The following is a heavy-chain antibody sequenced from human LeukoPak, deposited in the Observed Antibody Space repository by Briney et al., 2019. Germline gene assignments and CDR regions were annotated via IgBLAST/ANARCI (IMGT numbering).Heavy chain of an antibody. D-gene: IGHD2-2*01. CDR1: GHTFTSYD. Sequence: EASVKVSCKASGHTFTSYDINCVRQATGQGLEWMGWMNPNSGNTGYAQKFQGRVTMTRNTSISTAYMELSSLRSEDTAVYYCARGRGNEPAAIVTRFDPWGQGTLVTVSS. V-gene: IGHV1-8*01. CDR2: MNPNSGNT. CDR3: ARGRGNEPAAIVTRFDP. J-gene: IGHJ5*02.